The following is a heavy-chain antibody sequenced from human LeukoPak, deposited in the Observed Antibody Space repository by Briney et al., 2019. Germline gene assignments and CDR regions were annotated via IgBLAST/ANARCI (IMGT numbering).Heavy chain of an antibody. CDR2: INPNSGGT. CDR3: ARVLYHYDSSGYYDY. V-gene: IGHV1-2*02. J-gene: IGHJ4*02. CDR1: GYTFTGYY. D-gene: IGHD3-22*01. Sequence: ASVKVSCKASGYTFTGYYMHWVRQAPGQGLEWMGWINPNSGGTNYAQKFQGRVTMTRDTSISTAYMELSRLRSDDTAVYYCARVLYHYDSSGYYDYWGQGTLVTVSS.